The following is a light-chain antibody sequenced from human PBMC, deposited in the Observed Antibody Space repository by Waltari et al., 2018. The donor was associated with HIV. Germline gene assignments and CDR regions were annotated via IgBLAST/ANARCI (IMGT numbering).Light chain of an antibody. CDR2: LGS. V-gene: IGKV2-28*01. CDR1: QSHLHSNGYNY. CDR3: MQALQTPL. Sequence: DIVMPQSPLSLPVTPGAPASISCRSSQSHLHSNGYNYLDWYLQKPGQSPQLLIYLGSNRASGVPDRFSGSGSGTDFTLKISRVEAEDVGVYYCMQALQTPLFGGGTKVEIK. J-gene: IGKJ4*01.